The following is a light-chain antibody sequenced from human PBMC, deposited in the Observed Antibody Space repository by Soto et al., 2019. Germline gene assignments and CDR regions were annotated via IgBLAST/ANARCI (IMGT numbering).Light chain of an antibody. CDR1: QSITTGY. V-gene: IGKV3-20*01. Sequence: EIVLTQSPGTLSLSPGERATLSFRASQSITTGYLAWYQQKPGQAPRLLIYGVSTRATGIPDMFSGRGSGTDFTLAISRLEPEDLAVYYCQQHGISHITFGQGTRLE. CDR3: QQHGISHIT. CDR2: GVS. J-gene: IGKJ5*01.